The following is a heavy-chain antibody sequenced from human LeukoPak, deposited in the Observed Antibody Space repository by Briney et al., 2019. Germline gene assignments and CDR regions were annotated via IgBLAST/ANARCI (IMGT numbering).Heavy chain of an antibody. J-gene: IGHJ4*02. CDR3: AKGGAYCGGDCSTYFDY. Sequence: PGGSLRLSCAASGFTFDDYAMHWVRQAPGKGLEWVSLISWDGASTYYADSVKGRFIISRDNSKNSLYLQMSSLRVEDTALYYCAKGGAYCGGDCSTYFDYWGQGTLVTVSS. CDR2: ISWDGAST. CDR1: GFTFDDYA. V-gene: IGHV3-43D*03. D-gene: IGHD2-21*02.